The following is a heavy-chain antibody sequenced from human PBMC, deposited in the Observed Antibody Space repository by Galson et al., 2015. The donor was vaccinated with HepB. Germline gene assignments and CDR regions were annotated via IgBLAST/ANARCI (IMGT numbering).Heavy chain of an antibody. Sequence: SLRLSCAASGFTFSSYGMHWVRQAPGKGLEWVAVIWYDGSNKYYADSVKGRFTISRDNSKNTLYLQMNSLRAEDTAVYYCARELGDDYGDIGAFDIWGQGTMVTVSS. D-gene: IGHD4-17*01. CDR2: IWYDGSNK. V-gene: IGHV3-33*08. CDR3: ARELGDDYGDIGAFDI. J-gene: IGHJ3*02. CDR1: GFTFSSYG.